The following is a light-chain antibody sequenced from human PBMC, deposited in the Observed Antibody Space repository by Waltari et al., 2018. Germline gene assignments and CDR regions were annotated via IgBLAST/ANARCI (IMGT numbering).Light chain of an antibody. J-gene: IGKJ1*01. Sequence: DIQMTQSPSSLSASVGDRVTITCRAGQSISSHLNWYQQKPGEAPKLLIFAASSLKSGVPSRFSGSGSGKDFTLTISSLQPEDFAVYYCQQSYSPFRTFGPGTKVESK. CDR1: QSISSH. CDR2: AAS. CDR3: QQSYSPFRT. V-gene: IGKV1-39*01.